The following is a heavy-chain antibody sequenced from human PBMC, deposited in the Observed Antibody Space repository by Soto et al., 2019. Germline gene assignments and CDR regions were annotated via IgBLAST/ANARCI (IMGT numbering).Heavy chain of an antibody. J-gene: IGHJ4*02. CDR3: ARRKHGDSSGWGEFDY. CDR1: NGSISSSNYH. CDR2: IYYSGTT. D-gene: IGHD6-19*01. Sequence: QLQLQESGPGLVKPPETLSLTCTVSNGSISSSNYHWGWIRQAPGKGLEGIGSIYYSGTTYYNPSLKSRVTISVETSKNQFSLKLSSVTAADTAVYYCARRKHGDSSGWGEFDYWGQGTLVTVSS. V-gene: IGHV4-39*01.